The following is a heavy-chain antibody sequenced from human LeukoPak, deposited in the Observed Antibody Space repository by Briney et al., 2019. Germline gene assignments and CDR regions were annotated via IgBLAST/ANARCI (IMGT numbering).Heavy chain of an antibody. CDR2: IYYSGST. CDR3: ARGAWYFDY. V-gene: IGHV4-61*08. CDR1: GGSISSGGHF. Sequence: PSETLSLTCTVSGGSISSGGHFWSWIRQPPGKGLEWIGYIYYSGSTNYNPSLKSRVTISVDTSKNQFSLKLSSVTAADTAVYYCARGAWYFDYWGQGTLVTVSS. J-gene: IGHJ4*02.